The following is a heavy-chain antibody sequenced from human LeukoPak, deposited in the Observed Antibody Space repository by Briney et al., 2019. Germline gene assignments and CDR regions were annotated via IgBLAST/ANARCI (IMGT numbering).Heavy chain of an antibody. D-gene: IGHD2-2*01. CDR2: INPNSGGT. Sequence: GASVKVSCKASGYTFTGYYMHWVRQAPGQGLEWMGWINPNSGGTNYAQKFQGRVTMTRDTSISTAYMELSRLRSDDTAVYYCARVRSVPAAPRNYYYYMDVWGKGTTVTISS. CDR1: GYTFTGYY. CDR3: ARVRSVPAAPRNYYYYMDV. J-gene: IGHJ6*03. V-gene: IGHV1-2*02.